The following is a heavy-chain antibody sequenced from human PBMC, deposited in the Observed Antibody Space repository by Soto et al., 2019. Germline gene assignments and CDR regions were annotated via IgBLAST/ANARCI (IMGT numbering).Heavy chain of an antibody. CDR2: ISSSGTTI. V-gene: IGHV3-48*03. CDR1: GFTFSSYE. CDR3: ARAEGYASFDF. D-gene: IGHD2-15*01. J-gene: IGHJ4*02. Sequence: EVQLVESGGGLVQPGGSLRLSCAASGFTFSSYEMNWVRQAPGKGLEWLSYISSSGTTIYYADSVKGRVTISRDNAKNSLFLQMNSLRAEDTAIYYCARAEGYASFDFWGQGTLVTVSS.